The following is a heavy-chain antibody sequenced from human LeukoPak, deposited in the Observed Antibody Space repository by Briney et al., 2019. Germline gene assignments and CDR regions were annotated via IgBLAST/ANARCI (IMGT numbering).Heavy chain of an antibody. D-gene: IGHD2-15*01. Sequence: GGSLRLSCAASGFTFSTYWMSWVRQAPGKGLEWVGRSKNKANSYITQYAAFVQGRFTISRDDSKNSLYLQINSLKTEDTAVYYCARDDGGQGDYWGQGTLVTVSS. CDR2: SKNKANSYIT. V-gene: IGHV3-72*01. J-gene: IGHJ4*02. CDR1: GFTFSTYW. CDR3: ARDDGGQGDY.